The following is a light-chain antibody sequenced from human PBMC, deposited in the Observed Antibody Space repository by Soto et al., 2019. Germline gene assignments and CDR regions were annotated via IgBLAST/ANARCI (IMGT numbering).Light chain of an antibody. J-gene: IGLJ2*01. V-gene: IGLV2-8*01. Sequence: QSALTQPPSASGSPGQSVTISCTGTSSDVGGYNYVSWYQQHPGKAPKLMIYEVSKRPSGVPDRFSGYKSGNTASLTVSGLQAEDEADYYCSSYAGSHNVVFGGGTKLTVL. CDR3: SSYAGSHNVV. CDR2: EVS. CDR1: SSDVGGYNY.